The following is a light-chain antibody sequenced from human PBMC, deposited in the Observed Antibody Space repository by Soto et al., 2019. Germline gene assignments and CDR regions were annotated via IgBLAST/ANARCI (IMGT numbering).Light chain of an antibody. CDR2: GAS. CDR1: QSVSSK. J-gene: IGKJ1*01. V-gene: IGKV3-15*01. CDR3: QQYHSCLWT. Sequence: EILMTQCPATLSVSPGERATLPCSASQSVSSKLAWYQQKPGQAPRLLIYGASPRATGIPARFSGTGSGTDFTLIISSLQSKDSAVYNCQQYHSCLWTFGKGTRV.